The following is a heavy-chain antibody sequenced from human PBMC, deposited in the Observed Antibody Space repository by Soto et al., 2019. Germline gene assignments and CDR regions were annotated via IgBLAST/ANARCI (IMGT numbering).Heavy chain of an antibody. Sequence: EVQLVESGGGLVQPGGSLRLSCAASGFTFSSYSMNGVRQAPGKGLEWVSYISSSSSTIYYAASVKGRFTISRDNAKNSLYLQMNSLRDEDTAVYYCAAYSYYYYGMDVWGQGTTVTVAS. V-gene: IGHV3-48*02. J-gene: IGHJ6*02. CDR3: AAYSYYYYGMDV. CDR2: ISSSSSTI. CDR1: GFTFSSYS.